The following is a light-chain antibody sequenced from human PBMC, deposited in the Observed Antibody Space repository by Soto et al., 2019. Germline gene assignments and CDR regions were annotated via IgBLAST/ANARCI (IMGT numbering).Light chain of an antibody. CDR2: EVS. CDR1: SSDTAGYNY. Sequence: QSALTRPASVSGSPGQSITISCTGTSSDTAGYNYVSWYQQHPGKAPKLMIYEVSNRPSGVSNRFSGSQSGNTASLTISGLQAEDEANYYCSSYTTSNTPLYVFGTGTKLTVL. V-gene: IGLV2-14*01. J-gene: IGLJ1*01. CDR3: SSYTTSNTPLYV.